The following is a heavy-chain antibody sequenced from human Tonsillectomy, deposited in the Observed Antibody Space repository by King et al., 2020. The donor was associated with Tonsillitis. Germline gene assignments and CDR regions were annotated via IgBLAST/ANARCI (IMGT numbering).Heavy chain of an antibody. J-gene: IGHJ4*02. V-gene: IGHV3-30-3*01. CDR2: ISYDGGNK. Sequence: HVQLVESGGGVVQPGRSLRLSCAASGFSFSRHAMHWVRQAPGKGLEWVAVISYDGGNKYFADSVKGRFTISRDNSKNTLYVQMNSLRAEDTAVYYCARDQIEYCSSGGCYLPDYWGQGTLVTVSS. CDR3: ARDQIEYCSSGGCYLPDY. D-gene: IGHD2-15*01. CDR1: GFSFSRHA.